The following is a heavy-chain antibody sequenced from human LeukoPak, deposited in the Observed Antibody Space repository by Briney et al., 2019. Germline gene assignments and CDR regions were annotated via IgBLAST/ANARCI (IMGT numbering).Heavy chain of an antibody. V-gene: IGHV1-18*01. D-gene: IGHD2-2*01. CDR3: AREDCSSTSCYGNNWFDP. CDR2: ISAYNGNT. J-gene: IGHJ5*02. Sequence: GASVKVSCKASGYTFTGYGISWVRQAPGQGLEWMGWISAYNGNTNYAQKLQGRVTMTTDTSTSTAYMELRSLRSDDTAVYYCAREDCSSTSCYGNNWFDPWGQGTLVTVSS. CDR1: GYTFTGYG.